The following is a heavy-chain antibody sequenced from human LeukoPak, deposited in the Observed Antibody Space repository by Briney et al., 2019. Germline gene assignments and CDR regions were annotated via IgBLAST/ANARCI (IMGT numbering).Heavy chain of an antibody. CDR1: GYTFTSYD. J-gene: IGHJ6*02. Sequence: GASVKVSCKASGYTFTSYDINWVRQAIGQGLEWMGWMNPNSGNTGYAQKFQGRVTMTRNTSISTAYMELSSLRSEDTAVYYCARVKIMTIFGVVIPLNYGMDVWGQGTTVTVSS. V-gene: IGHV1-8*01. CDR3: ARVKIMTIFGVVIPLNYGMDV. CDR2: MNPNSGNT. D-gene: IGHD3-3*01.